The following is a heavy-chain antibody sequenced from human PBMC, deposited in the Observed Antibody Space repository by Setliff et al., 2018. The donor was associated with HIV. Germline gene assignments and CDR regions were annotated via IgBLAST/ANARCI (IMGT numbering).Heavy chain of an antibody. Sequence: SEPLSLTCTVSAGSIRSSTYYWAWIRQPPGKGLEWIGTIYYSGSTYYNPSLKSRATISVDMSKNQFSLRLSSVTAADTAVYYCIIAYSSGWLAPMGFDSWGQGTLVTVSS. D-gene: IGHD6-19*01. CDR3: IIAYSSGWLAPMGFDS. J-gene: IGHJ4*02. CDR2: IYYSGST. CDR1: AGSIRSSTYY. V-gene: IGHV4-39*01.